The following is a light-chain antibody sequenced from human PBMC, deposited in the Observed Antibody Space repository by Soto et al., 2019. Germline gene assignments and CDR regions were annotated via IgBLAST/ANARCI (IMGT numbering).Light chain of an antibody. V-gene: IGKV3-15*01. Sequence: EFVVKHTPASLFDSTMYIATLSFRASQSVANRLAWYQHTPGQAPRLLIYGASNRATGVPAKFSGSGSGTEFTLTITSLQSEDFVLYYCQQDSVRTRKFAQGTIVEIK. J-gene: IGKJ1*01. CDR3: QQDSVRTRK. CDR1: QSVANR. CDR2: GAS.